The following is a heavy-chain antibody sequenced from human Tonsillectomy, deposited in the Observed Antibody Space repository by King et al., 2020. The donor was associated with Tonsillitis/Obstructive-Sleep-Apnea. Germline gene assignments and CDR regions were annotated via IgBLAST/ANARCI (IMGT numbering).Heavy chain of an antibody. D-gene: IGHD3-9*01. Sequence: VQLVASGGGLVQPGGSLRLSCAASGFTFSSYEMTWVRQAPGKGLEWVSYISSSGSTIYYADAVKGRFTISRDNANNSLYLQMNSLRADDTAIYYCARLGYGALRYSLDWYFDLWGRGTLVTVSS. V-gene: IGHV3-48*03. CDR1: GFTFSSYE. CDR3: ARLGYGALRYSLDWYFDL. CDR2: ISSSGSTI. J-gene: IGHJ2*01.